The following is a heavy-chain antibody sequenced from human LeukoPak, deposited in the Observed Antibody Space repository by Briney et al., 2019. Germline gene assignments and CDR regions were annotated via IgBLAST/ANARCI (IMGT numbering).Heavy chain of an antibody. CDR3: ARVVSGGWSDS. J-gene: IGHJ5*01. V-gene: IGHV1-8*01. D-gene: IGHD2-15*01. CDR1: GYTFTSYD. Sequence: ASVKVSCKASGYTFTSYDINWVRQATGQGLEWMGWMNPNSGNTGYAQKFQGGVTMTRSTSVSTAYMELSSLGSEDTAVYYCARVVSGGWSDSWGQGTLVTVSS. CDR2: MNPNSGNT.